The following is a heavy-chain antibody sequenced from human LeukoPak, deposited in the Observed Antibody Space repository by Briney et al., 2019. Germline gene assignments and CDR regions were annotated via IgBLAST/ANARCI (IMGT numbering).Heavy chain of an antibody. CDR2: ISISGSTI. J-gene: IGHJ4*02. V-gene: IGHV3-48*01. CDR3: STAKFDY. Sequence: GGSLRLSCAATGSTLSSYSMNWVRQAPGKGLEWVSHISISGSTIHYADSVRGRFTIPRDSAKNSLYLQMNSLRADDTAVYYCSTAKFDYWGQGTLLTVSS. CDR1: GSTLSSYS.